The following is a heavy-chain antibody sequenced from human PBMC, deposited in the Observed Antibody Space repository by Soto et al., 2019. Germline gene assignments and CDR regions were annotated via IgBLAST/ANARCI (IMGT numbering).Heavy chain of an antibody. CDR2: SSYDGRET. D-gene: IGHD3-10*01. Sequence: GGSLRLSCAASDFDFSIYGIHWVRHAPGKGLEWVAASSYDGRETFYADSAKGRFTVSKEMSKNTAFLQMNALRHEDTAVYFCARDSGWPILNFDNWGQGTPVTVSS. CDR1: DFDFSIYG. V-gene: IGHV3-30*03. J-gene: IGHJ4*02. CDR3: ARDSGWPILNFDN.